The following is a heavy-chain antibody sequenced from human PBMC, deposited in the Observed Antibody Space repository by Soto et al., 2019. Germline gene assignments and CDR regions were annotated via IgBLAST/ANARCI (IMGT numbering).Heavy chain of an antibody. Sequence: SETLSLTCTVSGGSISSSSYYWSWIRQPPGKGLEWIGYIYYSGSTNYNPSLKSRVTISVDTSKNQFSLKLSSVTAADTAVYYCARGGGSGWYMDYYYGMGVWGQGTTVTVSS. CDR2: IYYSGST. J-gene: IGHJ6*02. CDR1: GGSISSSSYY. D-gene: IGHD6-19*01. V-gene: IGHV4-61*01. CDR3: ARGGGSGWYMDYYYGMGV.